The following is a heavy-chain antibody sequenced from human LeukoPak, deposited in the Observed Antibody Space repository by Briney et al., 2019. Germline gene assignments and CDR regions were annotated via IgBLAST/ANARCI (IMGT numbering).Heavy chain of an antibody. J-gene: IGHJ4*02. CDR2: IYSGGST. V-gene: IGHV3-53*01. Sequence: PGGSLRLSCAASGFTVSSNYMSWVRPAPGKGLEWVSVIYSGGSTYYADSVKGRFTISRDNSKNTLYLQMNSLRAEDTAVYYCARVEMATMNFDYWGQGTLVTVSS. D-gene: IGHD5-24*01. CDR1: GFTVSSNY. CDR3: ARVEMATMNFDY.